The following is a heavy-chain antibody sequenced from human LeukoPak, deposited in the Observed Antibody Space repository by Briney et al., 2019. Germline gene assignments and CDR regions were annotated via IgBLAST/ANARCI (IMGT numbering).Heavy chain of an antibody. CDR3: AKGLYCSSSSCPHEDWFDP. D-gene: IGHD2-2*01. CDR1: GFTFDDYT. Sequence: PGGSLRLSCTASGFTFDDYTMHWVRQVPGKGLEWVSGVSWKSGTIGYADSAKGRFTISRDNAKNSLYLQMNSLRAEDTALYYCAKGLYCSSSSCPHEDWFDPWGPGTLVTVSS. V-gene: IGHV3-9*01. J-gene: IGHJ5*02. CDR2: VSWKSGTI.